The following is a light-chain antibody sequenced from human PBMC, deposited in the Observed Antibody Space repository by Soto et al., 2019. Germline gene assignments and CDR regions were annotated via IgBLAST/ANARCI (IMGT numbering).Light chain of an antibody. Sequence: EIVLTQSPGTLSLSPGERGTLSCRARQSVSSSYLAWYQQKPGQAPRLLIYGASSRATGIPDRFSGSGSGTDFTLTISRLEPEDFAVYYWQQYGSSPPVTFGQGTRLEIK. CDR3: QQYGSSPPVT. V-gene: IGKV3-20*01. J-gene: IGKJ5*01. CDR2: GAS. CDR1: QSVSSSY.